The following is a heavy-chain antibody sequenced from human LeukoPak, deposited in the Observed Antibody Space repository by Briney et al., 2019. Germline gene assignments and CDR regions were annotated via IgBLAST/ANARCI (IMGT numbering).Heavy chain of an antibody. CDR1: GYTFTGYY. J-gene: IGHJ4*02. Sequence: ASVKVSCKASGYTFTGYYMHWVRQAPGQGLEWMGWINPNSGGTNYAQKFQGRVTMTRDTSISTAYMELSRLRSDDTAVYYCARDTAEYSSSWVDYWGQRTLVTVSS. D-gene: IGHD6-13*01. V-gene: IGHV1-2*02. CDR2: INPNSGGT. CDR3: ARDTAEYSSSWVDY.